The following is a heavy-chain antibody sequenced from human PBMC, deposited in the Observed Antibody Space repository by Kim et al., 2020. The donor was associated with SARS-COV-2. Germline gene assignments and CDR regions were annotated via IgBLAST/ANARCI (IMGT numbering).Heavy chain of an antibody. J-gene: IGHJ4*02. Sequence: SETLSLTCAVYGGSFSGYYWSWIRQPPGKGLEWIGEINHSGSTNYNPSLKSRVTISVDTSKNQFSLKLSSVTAADTAVYYCARGMAAAGRRFDYWGQGTLVTVSS. V-gene: IGHV4-34*01. D-gene: IGHD6-13*01. CDR2: INHSGST. CDR3: ARGMAAAGRRFDY. CDR1: GGSFSGYY.